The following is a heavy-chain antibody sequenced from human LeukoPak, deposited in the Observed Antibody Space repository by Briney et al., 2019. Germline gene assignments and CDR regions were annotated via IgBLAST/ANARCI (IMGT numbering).Heavy chain of an antibody. CDR1: GFTFSSYW. D-gene: IGHD6-19*01. CDR3: AREAGTGYFDY. Sequence: GGSLRLSCAASGFTFSSYWMSWVRQAPGKGLEWVANIKQDGSEKYYVDSVRGRFTISRDNAKNSLYLQMNSLRAEDTAVYYCAREAGTGYFDYWGQGTLVTVSS. CDR2: IKQDGSEK. V-gene: IGHV3-7*03. J-gene: IGHJ4*02.